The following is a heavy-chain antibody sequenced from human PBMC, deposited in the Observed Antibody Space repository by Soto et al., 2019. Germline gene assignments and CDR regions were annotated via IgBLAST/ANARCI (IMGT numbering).Heavy chain of an antibody. CDR2: IYYSGST. D-gene: IGHD3-3*01. V-gene: IGHV4-59*01. Sequence: ETLSITCAVSGGSISSYDWSWIRQPPGKGLEWIGYIYYSGSTNYNPSLKSRVTISVDTSKNQFSLKLTSVTDADTAVYYCARGAAYDFWSGYYTLMDVWGQGTTVTVYS. CDR1: GGSISSYD. CDR3: ARGAAYDFWSGYYTLMDV. J-gene: IGHJ6*02.